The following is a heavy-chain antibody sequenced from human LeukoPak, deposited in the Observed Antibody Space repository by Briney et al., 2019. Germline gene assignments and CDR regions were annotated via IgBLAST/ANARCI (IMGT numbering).Heavy chain of an antibody. D-gene: IGHD4-17*01. V-gene: IGHV1-69*06. CDR2: IIPIFGTA. CDR1: GGTFSSYA. Sequence: ASVKVSCKASGGTFSSYAISWVRQAPGQGLEWMGGIIPIFGTANYAQKFQGRVTITADKSTSTAYTELSSLRSEDTAVYYCASTGTVSRNYYYYMDVWGKGTTVTVSS. J-gene: IGHJ6*03. CDR3: ASTGTVSRNYYYYMDV.